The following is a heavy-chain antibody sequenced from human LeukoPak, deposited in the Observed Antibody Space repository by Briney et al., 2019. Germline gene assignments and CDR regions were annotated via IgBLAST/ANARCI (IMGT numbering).Heavy chain of an antibody. J-gene: IGHJ6*02. CDR1: GGSFSGYY. V-gene: IGHV4-34*01. Sequence: PSETLSLTCAVYGGSFSGYYWSWIRQPPGKGLEWIGEINHSGSTNYNPSLKSRVTISVDTSKNQFSLKLSSVTAADTAVYYCARGIFWSGYYTTLYYYYGMDVWGRGTTVTVSS. D-gene: IGHD3-3*01. CDR3: ARGIFWSGYYTTLYYYYGMDV. CDR2: INHSGST.